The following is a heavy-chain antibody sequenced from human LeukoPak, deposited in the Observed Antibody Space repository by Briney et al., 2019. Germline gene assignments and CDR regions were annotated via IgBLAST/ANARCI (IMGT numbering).Heavy chain of an antibody. D-gene: IGHD3-22*01. V-gene: IGHV3-74*01. CDR2: INSDGSST. CDR1: GFTFSSYW. Sequence: GGSLRLSCAASGFTFSSYWMHWVRQAPGEGLVWVSRINSDGSSTSYADSVKGRFTISRDNAKNTLYLQMNSLRAEDTAVYYCARDQLLYYDSSGYQHWGQGTLVTVSS. CDR3: ARDQLLYYDSSGYQH. J-gene: IGHJ1*01.